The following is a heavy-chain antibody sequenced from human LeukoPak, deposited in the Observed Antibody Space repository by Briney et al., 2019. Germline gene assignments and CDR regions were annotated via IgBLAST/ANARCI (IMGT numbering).Heavy chain of an antibody. CDR3: ARVSGYSYGSFDY. V-gene: IGHV3-21*01. CDR1: GFTFSSYS. D-gene: IGHD5-18*01. Sequence: GGSLRLSCAASGFTFSSYSMNWVRQAPGKGLEWVSSISSSSSYIYYADSVKGRFTISRDNAKNSLYLQMNSLRAEDTAVCYCARVSGYSYGSFDYWGQGTLVTVSS. CDR2: ISSSSSYI. J-gene: IGHJ4*02.